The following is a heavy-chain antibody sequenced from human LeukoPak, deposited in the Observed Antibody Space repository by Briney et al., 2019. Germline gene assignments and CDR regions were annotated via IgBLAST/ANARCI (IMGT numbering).Heavy chain of an antibody. CDR1: GFTFSSYW. J-gene: IGHJ4*02. CDR2: IKQDGSEK. D-gene: IGHD5-24*01. V-gene: IGHV3-7*01. CDR3: ARDTGWLQLQDYFDY. Sequence: GGSLRLSCASSGFTFSSYWMSWVRQAPGKGLEWVANIKQDGSEKYYVDSVKGRFTISRDNAKNSLYLQMNSLRAEDTAVYYCARDTGWLQLQDYFDYWGQGALVTVSS.